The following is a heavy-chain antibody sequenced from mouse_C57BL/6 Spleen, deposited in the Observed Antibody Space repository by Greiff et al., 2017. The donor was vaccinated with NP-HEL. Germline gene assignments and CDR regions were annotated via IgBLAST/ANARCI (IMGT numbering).Heavy chain of an antibody. CDR3: AREANCYGGSANFDY. CDR1: GYTFTSYW. D-gene: IGHD1-1*01. J-gene: IGHJ2*01. CDR2: IHPNSGST. V-gene: IGHV1-64*01. Sequence: QVQLQQPGAELVKPGASVKLSCKASGYTFTSYWMHWVKQRPGQGLEWIGMIHPNSGSTNYNEKFKSKATLTVDKSSSTAYMQLSSLTSEDSAVYYCAREANCYGGSANFDYWGQGTTLTVSS.